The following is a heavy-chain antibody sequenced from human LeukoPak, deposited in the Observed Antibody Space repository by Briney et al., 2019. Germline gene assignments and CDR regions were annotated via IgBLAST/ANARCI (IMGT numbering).Heavy chain of an antibody. Sequence: GGSLRLSCAASGFTVSSNYMSWVRQAPGKGLEWVSVIYSGGSTYYADSVKGRFTISRDNSKNTLYLQMNSLRAEDTAVYYCARDLGIVGGDAFDIWGQGTMVTVSS. J-gene: IGHJ3*02. D-gene: IGHD1-26*01. CDR3: ARDLGIVGGDAFDI. V-gene: IGHV3-53*05. CDR2: IYSGGST. CDR1: GFTVSSNY.